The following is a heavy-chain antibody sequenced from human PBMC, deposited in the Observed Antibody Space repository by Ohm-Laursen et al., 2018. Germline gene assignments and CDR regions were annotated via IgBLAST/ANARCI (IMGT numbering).Heavy chain of an antibody. J-gene: IGHJ4*02. CDR2: IKQDGGEK. CDR1: GFTFSNYW. CDR3: ARGSGTPWGLYFDH. Sequence: SLRLSCAASGFTFSNYWMSWVRQTPGKGLEWVANIKQDGGEKNFADSVKGRFTFSRDNAKNSVSLQMNSLRGEDTAVYYCARGSGTPWGLYFDHWGQGALVTVSS. D-gene: IGHD1/OR15-1a*01. V-gene: IGHV3-7*01.